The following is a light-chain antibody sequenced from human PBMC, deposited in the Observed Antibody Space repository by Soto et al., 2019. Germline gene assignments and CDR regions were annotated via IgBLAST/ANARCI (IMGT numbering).Light chain of an antibody. CDR3: CSYAGTSTLV. V-gene: IGLV2-23*02. J-gene: IGLJ2*01. CDR2: EVR. CDR1: SSVVGSYDL. Sequence: QSALTQPASVSGSPGQSITISCTGTSSVVGSYDLVSWYQQHPGKAPKLMIYEVRKRPSGLSNRFSGSKSGNTASLTISGLQAEDEADYYCCSYAGTSTLVFGRGTKLTVL.